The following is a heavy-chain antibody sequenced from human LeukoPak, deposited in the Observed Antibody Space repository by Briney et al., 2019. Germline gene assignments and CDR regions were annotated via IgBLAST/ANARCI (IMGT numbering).Heavy chain of an antibody. CDR3: ARGLYGTSRAGFDY. Sequence: SETLSLTCTVSGASVSSGSYYWSWIRQPPGKGLEWIGYIYYSVSGSTNYNPSLKSRVTISGDTSKNHFSLKLNSVTAADTAVYYCARGLYGTSRAGFDYWGQGTLVTVSS. V-gene: IGHV4-61*03. D-gene: IGHD3-16*01. CDR2: IYYSVSGST. J-gene: IGHJ4*02. CDR1: GASVSSGSYY.